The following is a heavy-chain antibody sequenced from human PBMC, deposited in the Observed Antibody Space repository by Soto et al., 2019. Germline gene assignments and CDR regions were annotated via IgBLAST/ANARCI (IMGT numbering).Heavy chain of an antibody. J-gene: IGHJ5*02. CDR2: DYATGTT. Sequence: LETLSLTCNVSGGSISKFYWAWIRKTAGNGLEWMGRDYATGTTDYNPSLRSRVAMSVDISKKTFSLRLRSVTGADSGVYYCVRDGSKSLRDWFDPWGQGILVTVSS. CDR3: VRDGSKSLRDWFDP. V-gene: IGHV4-4*07. CDR1: GGSISKFY.